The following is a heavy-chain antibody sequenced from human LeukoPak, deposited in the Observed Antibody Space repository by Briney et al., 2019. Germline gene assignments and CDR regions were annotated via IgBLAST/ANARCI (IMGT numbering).Heavy chain of an antibody. CDR2: IRSKANSYAT. CDR1: GFTFSGSA. D-gene: IGHD5-24*01. V-gene: IGHV3-73*01. J-gene: IGHJ4*02. CDR3: TSPMATRVY. Sequence: GGSMRLSCADSGFTFSGSAMHWVRQASGKGLEWVGRIRSKANSYATAYAASVKGRFTISRDDSKNTAYLQMNSLKTEDTAVYYCTSPMATRVYWGQGTLVTVSS.